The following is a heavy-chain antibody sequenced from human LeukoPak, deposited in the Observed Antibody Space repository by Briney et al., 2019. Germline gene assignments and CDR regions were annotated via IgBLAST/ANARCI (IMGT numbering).Heavy chain of an antibody. Sequence: GGSLRFSCAASGFTFSNYAMSWVRQAPGKGLEWVSAITGSGGNTYYADSVKVRFTVSRDNSKNTLYLQMTSLRDEDTAVYYCAKWGDFDVLTGYYVPGFWGQGTLVTVSS. D-gene: IGHD3-9*01. J-gene: IGHJ4*02. V-gene: IGHV3-23*01. CDR1: GFTFSNYA. CDR3: AKWGDFDVLTGYYVPGF. CDR2: ITGSGGNT.